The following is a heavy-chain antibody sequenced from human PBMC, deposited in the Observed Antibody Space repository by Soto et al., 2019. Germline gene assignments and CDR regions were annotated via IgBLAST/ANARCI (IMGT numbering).Heavy chain of an antibody. CDR1: GYSIGSGYY. V-gene: IGHV4-38-2*01. Sequence: PSETLSLTCAVSGYSIGSGYYWAWIRQSPGKGLEWIGSIYHAGSVYYNPSLNGRVALSMDTSKNHFSLKLTSVTAADTAVYYCASTFDYYVMAFCGQRSTVTVSS. J-gene: IGHJ6*02. CDR2: IYHAGSV. CDR3: ASTFDYYVMAF.